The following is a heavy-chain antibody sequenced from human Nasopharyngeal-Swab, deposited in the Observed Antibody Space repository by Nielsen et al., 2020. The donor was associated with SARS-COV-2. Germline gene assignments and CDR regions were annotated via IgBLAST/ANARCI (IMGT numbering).Heavy chain of an antibody. Sequence: LRLSCTVSGGSISSGGYYWSWIRQHPGKGLEWIGYIYYSGSTYYNPSLKSRVTISVDTSKNQFSLKLSSVTAADTAVYYCARDRDRSAFDIWGQGTMVTVSS. D-gene: IGHD3-10*01. J-gene: IGHJ3*02. V-gene: IGHV4-31*03. CDR1: GGSISSGGYY. CDR2: IYYSGST. CDR3: ARDRDRSAFDI.